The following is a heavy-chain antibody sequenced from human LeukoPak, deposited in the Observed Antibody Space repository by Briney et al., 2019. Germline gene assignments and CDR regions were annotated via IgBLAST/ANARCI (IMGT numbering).Heavy chain of an antibody. CDR1: GYTFTGYY. CDR2: ISAYNGNT. D-gene: IGHD2-15*01. V-gene: IGHV1-18*04. CDR3: AREENLLGGPGTYCSGGSCYSAWFDP. Sequence: GASVKVSCKASGYTFTGYYMHWVRQAPGQGLEWMGWISAYNGNTNYAQKLQGRVTMTTDTSTSTAYMELRSLRSDDTAVYYCAREENLLGGPGTYCSGGSCYSAWFDPWGQGTLVTVSS. J-gene: IGHJ5*02.